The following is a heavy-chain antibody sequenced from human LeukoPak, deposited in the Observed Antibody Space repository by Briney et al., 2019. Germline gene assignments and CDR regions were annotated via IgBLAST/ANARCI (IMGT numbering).Heavy chain of an antibody. J-gene: IGHJ4*02. D-gene: IGHD3-22*01. V-gene: IGHV4-34*01. CDR1: GGSFSGYY. Sequence: SETLSLTCAVYGGSFSGYYWSWIRQPPGKGLEWIGEINHSGSTNYNPSLKSRVTISVDTSKNQFSLKLSSVTAADTAVYYCARFSYDSSGYYYARPTLADYWGQGTLVTVSS. CDR2: INHSGST. CDR3: ARFSYDSSGYYYARPTLADY.